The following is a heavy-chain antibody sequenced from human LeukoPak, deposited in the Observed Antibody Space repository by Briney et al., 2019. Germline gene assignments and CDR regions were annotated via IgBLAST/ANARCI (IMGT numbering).Heavy chain of an antibody. CDR3: VSTILVVPAAQNSAFDI. V-gene: IGHV3-48*04. CDR1: GFTFSSYN. D-gene: IGHD2-2*01. J-gene: IGHJ3*02. Sequence: GGSLRLSCAASGFTFSSYNMNWVRQAPGKGLEWVSYISSSSSTIYNADSVKGRFTISRDNAKNSLYLQMNSLRAEDTAVYYCVSTILVVPAAQNSAFDIWGQGTMVTVSS. CDR2: ISSSSSTI.